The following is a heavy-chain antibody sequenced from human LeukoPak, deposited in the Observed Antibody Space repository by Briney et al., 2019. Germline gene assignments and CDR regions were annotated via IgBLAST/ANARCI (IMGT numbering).Heavy chain of an antibody. D-gene: IGHD3-22*01. V-gene: IGHV1-8*01. CDR3: ARWRYYYDSSGYYFDAFDI. Sequence: ASVKVSCKASGYTFTSYDINWVRQATGQGLEWMGWMNPNSGNTGYAQKFQGRVTMTRNTSIRTAYMELSSLRSEDTAVYYCARWRYYYDSSGYYFDAFDIWGQGTMVTVSS. CDR1: GYTFTSYD. CDR2: MNPNSGNT. J-gene: IGHJ3*02.